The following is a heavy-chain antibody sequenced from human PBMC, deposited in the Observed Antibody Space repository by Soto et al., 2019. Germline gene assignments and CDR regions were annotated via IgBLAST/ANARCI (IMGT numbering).Heavy chain of an antibody. CDR3: ARDGPMTTVTIRDYFDY. CDR2: IDTSGTT. J-gene: IGHJ4*02. V-gene: IGHV4-4*07. D-gene: IGHD4-17*01. Sequence: SETLSLTCTVSGGSISSYYVSWIRQSAGKGLEWIGRIDTSGTTNYNPSLKSRVTMSVDASKNHFSLNLSSVTAADTAVYYCARDGPMTTVTIRDYFDYWGQGTMVTVSS. CDR1: GGSISSYY.